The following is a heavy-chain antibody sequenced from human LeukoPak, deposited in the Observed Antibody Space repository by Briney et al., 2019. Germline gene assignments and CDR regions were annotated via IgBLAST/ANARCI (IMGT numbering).Heavy chain of an antibody. D-gene: IGHD1-1*01. J-gene: IGHJ4*02. CDR2: INTNTGSP. CDR3: ARDYNSATEY. Sequence: ASVKVSCKASGYIFNRYTMSWVRQAPGQGLEWMGWINTNTGSPTYAEGFTGRFVFSLDTSVTTAYLQISSLKAGDTAIYYCARDYNSATEYWGQGTLVTVSS. V-gene: IGHV7-4-1*02. CDR1: GYIFNRYT.